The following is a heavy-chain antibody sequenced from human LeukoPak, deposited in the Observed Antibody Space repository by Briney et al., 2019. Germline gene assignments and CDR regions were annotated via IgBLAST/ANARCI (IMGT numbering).Heavy chain of an antibody. D-gene: IGHD3-3*02. CDR1: GYTFTSYY. CDR3: ARVSIHAFDI. Sequence: ASVKVSCKASGYTFTSYYMHWVRQAPGQGLEWMGIINPSGGSTSYAQKFQGRVTITADKSTSTAYMELSSLRSEDTAVYYCARVSIHAFDIWGQGTMVTVSS. J-gene: IGHJ3*02. CDR2: INPSGGST. V-gene: IGHV1-46*01.